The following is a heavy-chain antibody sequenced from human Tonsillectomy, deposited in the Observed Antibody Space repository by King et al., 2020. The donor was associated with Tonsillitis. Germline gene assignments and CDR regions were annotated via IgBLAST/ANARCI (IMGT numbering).Heavy chain of an antibody. D-gene: IGHD3-3*01. J-gene: IGHJ2*01. V-gene: IGHV1-18*01. CDR2: ISAYNGNT. Sequence: QLVQSGAEVKKPGASVKVSCKASGYTFTSYGISWVRQAPGQGLEWMAWISAYNGNTNFAQKFQGRVTMTTDTSTSTAYMELRSLRSDDTAVYYCARDKKYYDFWSGYSQDKWYFDLWGRGTLVSVSS. CDR3: ARDKKYYDFWSGYSQDKWYFDL. CDR1: GYTFTSYG.